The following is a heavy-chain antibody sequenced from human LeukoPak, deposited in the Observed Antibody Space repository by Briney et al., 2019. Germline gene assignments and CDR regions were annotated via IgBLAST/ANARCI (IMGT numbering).Heavy chain of an antibody. CDR3: ARSVMRRTY. J-gene: IGHJ4*02. CDR1: GFTFSSYA. CDR2: IYGGGNT. V-gene: IGHV3-23*01. D-gene: IGHD2-21*01. Sequence: GGSLRLSCAASGFTFSSYAMSWVRQAPGKGLEWVSHIYGGGNTDYADSVKGRFTVSRDKSKNTLYLQMNSLRVDDTAVYYCARSVMRRTYWGQGTLVTVSS.